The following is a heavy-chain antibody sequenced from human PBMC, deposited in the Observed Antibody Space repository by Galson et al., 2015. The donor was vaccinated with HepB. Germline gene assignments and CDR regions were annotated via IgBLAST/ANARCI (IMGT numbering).Heavy chain of an antibody. CDR1: GFTFSSYG. CDR2: IWYDGSNK. J-gene: IGHJ2*01. V-gene: IGHV3-33*01. CDR3: ARDHDSSVVGVNWYFDL. Sequence: SLRLSCAASGFTFSSYGMHWVRQAPGKGLEWVAVIWYDGSNKYYADSVKGRFTISRDNSKNTLYLQMNSLRAEDTAVYYCARDHDSSVVGVNWYFDLWGRGTLVTVSS. D-gene: IGHD3-22*01.